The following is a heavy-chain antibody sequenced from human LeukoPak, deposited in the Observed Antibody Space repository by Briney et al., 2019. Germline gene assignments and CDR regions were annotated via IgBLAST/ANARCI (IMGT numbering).Heavy chain of an antibody. CDR2: IWSDGSNK. CDR3: ARQRYGGYVFDY. CDR1: GFTFSSHG. D-gene: IGHD5-12*01. J-gene: IGHJ4*02. Sequence: GRSLRLSCAASGFTFSSHGMHWVRQAPGKGLEWVAVIWSDGSNKYYVDSVKGRFTISRDNSKNTLSLQMDSLRAEDTAVYYCARQRYGGYVFDYWGQGTLVTVSS. V-gene: IGHV3-33*01.